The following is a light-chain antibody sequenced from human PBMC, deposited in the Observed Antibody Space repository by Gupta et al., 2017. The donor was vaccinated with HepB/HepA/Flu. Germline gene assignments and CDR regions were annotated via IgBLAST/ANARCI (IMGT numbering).Light chain of an antibody. CDR2: EVT. CDR3: SSYAGSDLYVV. J-gene: IGLJ2*01. Sequence: SASGSPGQSVTISCTGTSSDVGGYKYVSWYQQHPGQAPKLIIYEVTKRPSGVPDRFSGSKSGNTASLTVSGLQTEDEADYYCSSYAGSDLYVVFGGGTKLTVL. CDR1: SSDVGGYKY. V-gene: IGLV2-8*01.